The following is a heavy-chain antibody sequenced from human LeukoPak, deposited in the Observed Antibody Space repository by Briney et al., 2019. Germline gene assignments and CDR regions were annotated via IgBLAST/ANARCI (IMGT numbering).Heavy chain of an antibody. J-gene: IGHJ6*03. CDR2: ISAYNGNT. CDR3: ARIEVGGYDLEPSYYYYYMDV. V-gene: IGHV1-18*01. D-gene: IGHD5-12*01. Sequence: GASVKVSCKASGYTFTSYGISWVRQAPGQGLEWMGWISAYNGNTNYAQKLQGRVTMTTDTSTSTAYMELRSLRSDDTAVYYCARIEVGGYDLEPSYYYYYMDVWGKGTTVTVSS. CDR1: GYTFTSYG.